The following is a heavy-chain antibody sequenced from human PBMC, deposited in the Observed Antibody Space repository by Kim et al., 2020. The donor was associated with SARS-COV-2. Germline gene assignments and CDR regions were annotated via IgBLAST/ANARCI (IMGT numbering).Heavy chain of an antibody. V-gene: IGHV4-31*02. D-gene: IGHD3-3*01. Sequence: SLKSRVTISVYTSKNQFSLKLSSVTAADTAVYYCARGDTIFGVVINAFDIWGQGTMVTVSS. J-gene: IGHJ3*02. CDR3: ARGDTIFGVVINAFDI.